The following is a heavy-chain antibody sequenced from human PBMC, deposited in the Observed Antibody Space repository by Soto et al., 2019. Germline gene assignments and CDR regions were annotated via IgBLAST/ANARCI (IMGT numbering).Heavy chain of an antibody. V-gene: IGHV1-69*13. J-gene: IGHJ6*02. CDR1: GGTFSSYA. CDR2: IIPIFGTA. D-gene: IGHD3-3*01. CDR3: ARGGDFWSGYYNPARDYYYGMDV. Sequence: GASVKVSCKASGGTFSSYAISWVRRAPGQGLEWMGGIIPIFGTANYAQKFQGRVTITADESTSTAYMELSSLRSEDTAVYYCARGGDFWSGYYNPARDYYYGMDVWGQGTTVTVSS.